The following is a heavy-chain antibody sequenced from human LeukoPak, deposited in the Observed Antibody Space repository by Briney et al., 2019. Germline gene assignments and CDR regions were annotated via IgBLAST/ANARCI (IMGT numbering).Heavy chain of an antibody. D-gene: IGHD2-21*01. V-gene: IGHV3-66*01. CDR3: ARRRFDSGFDY. CDR2: LFSGGDT. J-gene: IGHJ4*01. CDR1: GFSFSRYY. Sequence: PGGSLRLSCTASGFSFSRYYMSWVRQAPGKGLEWISVLFSGGDTYYADSVKDRFGVSRDSSSETLFLQMNSLRVDDTAVYYCARRRFDSGFDYWGHGTTVTVSS.